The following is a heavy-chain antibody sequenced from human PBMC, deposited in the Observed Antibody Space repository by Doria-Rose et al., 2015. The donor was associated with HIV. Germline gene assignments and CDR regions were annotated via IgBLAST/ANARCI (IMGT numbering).Heavy chain of an antibody. D-gene: IGHD3-10*01. Sequence: RQHPGKGLEWIGYIYYSGSTYYNPSLKSRVTISVDTSKNQFSLKLSSVTAADTAVYYCAREGWASDKGVWFDPWGQGTLVTVSS. J-gene: IGHJ5*02. CDR3: AREGWASDKGVWFDP. V-gene: IGHV4-31*02. CDR2: IYYSGST.